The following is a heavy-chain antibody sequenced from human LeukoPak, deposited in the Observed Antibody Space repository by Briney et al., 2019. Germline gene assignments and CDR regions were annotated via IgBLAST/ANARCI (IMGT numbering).Heavy chain of an antibody. Sequence: GGSLRLSCAASGFTFSSYAMSWVRQAPGKGLEWVSAISGSGGSTYYADSVKGRFTISRDNTNNILYLQMNSLRAEDTAVYYLAKMALTMIVVPYYMDVWGKGTTVTVSS. V-gene: IGHV3-23*01. CDR3: AKMALTMIVVPYYMDV. CDR2: ISGSGGST. CDR1: GFTFSSYA. D-gene: IGHD3-22*01. J-gene: IGHJ6*03.